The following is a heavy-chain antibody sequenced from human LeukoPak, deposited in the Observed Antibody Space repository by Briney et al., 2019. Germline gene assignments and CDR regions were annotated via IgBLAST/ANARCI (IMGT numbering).Heavy chain of an antibody. J-gene: IGHJ4*02. Sequence: GGSLRLACAASGFTFSSYSMNWVRQAPGKGLEWVSSISSSSSYIYYADSVKGRFTISRDNAKNSLYLQMNSLRAEDTAVYYCARSPQSGSGWYDYFDYWGQGTLVTVSS. V-gene: IGHV3-21*04. CDR2: ISSSSSYI. CDR3: ARSPQSGSGWYDYFDY. CDR1: GFTFSSYS. D-gene: IGHD6-19*01.